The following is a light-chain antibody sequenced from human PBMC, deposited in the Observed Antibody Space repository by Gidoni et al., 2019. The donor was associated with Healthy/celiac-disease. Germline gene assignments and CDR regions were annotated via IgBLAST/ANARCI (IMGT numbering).Light chain of an antibody. Sequence: QSVLTQPPSASGTPGQRVTTSCSGSSSNIGSNTVNWYQQLPGTAPKLLIYSNNQRPSGVPDRFSGSKSGTSASLASSGLQSEDEADYYCAAWDDSLNGYVFGTGTKVTVL. CDR3: AAWDDSLNGYV. CDR1: SSNIGSNT. CDR2: SNN. V-gene: IGLV1-44*01. J-gene: IGLJ1*01.